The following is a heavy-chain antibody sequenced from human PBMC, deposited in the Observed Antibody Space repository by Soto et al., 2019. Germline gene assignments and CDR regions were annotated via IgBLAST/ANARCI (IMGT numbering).Heavy chain of an antibody. D-gene: IGHD6-19*01. CDR1: GGSTSSYY. V-gene: IGHV4-59*08. CDR3: ARQEAGYSSGWYLVFDY. Sequence: SETLSLTCTVSGGSTSSYYWSWIRQPPGKGLEWIGYIYYSGSTNYNPSLKSRVTISVDASKNQFSLRLYSVTAADTAVYYCARQEAGYSSGWYLVFDYWGQGTLVTVSS. J-gene: IGHJ4*02. CDR2: IYYSGST.